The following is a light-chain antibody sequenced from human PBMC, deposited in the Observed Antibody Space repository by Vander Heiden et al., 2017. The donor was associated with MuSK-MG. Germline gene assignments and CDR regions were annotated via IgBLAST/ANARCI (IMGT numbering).Light chain of an antibody. CDR3: HSRDNSGNRMV. J-gene: IGLJ2*01. Sequence: LVIYGRNSRPSGIPDRFSGSSSGYTASVTITGARPEDEADYYCHSRDNSGNRMVFGGGTKLTVL. V-gene: IGLV3-19*01. CDR2: GRN.